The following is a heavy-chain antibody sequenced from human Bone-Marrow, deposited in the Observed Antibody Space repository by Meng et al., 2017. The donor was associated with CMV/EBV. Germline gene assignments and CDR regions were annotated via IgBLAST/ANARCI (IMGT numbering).Heavy chain of an antibody. J-gene: IGHJ5*02. CDR3: AHSIPVRDWFDP. D-gene: IGHD2-2*01. V-gene: IGHV2-5*01. CDR1: GFSLSTSGVG. CDR2: IYWNDDK. Sequence: SGPTLVKPTQTLTLTCTFSGFSLSTSGVGVGWIRQPPRKALEWLALIYWNDDKRYSPSLKSRLTITKDTSKNQVVLTLTNMDPVDTATYFCAHSIPVRDWFDPWGQGTLVTVSS.